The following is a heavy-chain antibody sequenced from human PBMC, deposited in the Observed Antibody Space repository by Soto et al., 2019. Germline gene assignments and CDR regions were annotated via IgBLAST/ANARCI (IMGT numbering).Heavy chain of an antibody. CDR2: VNPTT. J-gene: IGHJ4*02. D-gene: IGHD6-19*01. CDR1: GYTFTSYY. Sequence: ASVKVSCKASGYTFTSYYLHWVRQAPGQGLEWLGVVNPTTYYAQKFQGRFTISRDNSKNTLYLQMSSLRAEDTAVYYCVKERINGLAYFDYWGLGTLVTVSS. V-gene: IGHV1-46*01. CDR3: VKERINGLAYFDY.